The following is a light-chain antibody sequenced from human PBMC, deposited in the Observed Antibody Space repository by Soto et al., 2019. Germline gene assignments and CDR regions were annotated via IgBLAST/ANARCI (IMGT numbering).Light chain of an antibody. V-gene: IGLV1-40*01. CDR1: NSNLGAGYD. Sequence: QSVLTQPPSVSGAPGQRVTISCTGNNSNLGAGYDVHWYQQLPGAAPKLVVFGNRNRPSGVPERFSGSKSGTSASLAITGLQTEDEADYYCQAYDYTLTAFVFGGGNKVTVL. J-gene: IGLJ3*02. CDR3: QAYDYTLTAFV. CDR2: GNR.